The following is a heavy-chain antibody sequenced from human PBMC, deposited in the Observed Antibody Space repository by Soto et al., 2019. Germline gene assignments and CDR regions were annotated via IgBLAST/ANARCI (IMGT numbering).Heavy chain of an antibody. D-gene: IGHD2-2*01. Sequence: KTSETLSLTCTVSGGSVSSGSYYWSWIRQPPGKGLEWIGYIYYSGSTNYNPSLKSRVTISVDTSKNQFSLKLSSVTAADTAVYYCARDRVGYCSSTSCSLDVWGQGTTVTVSS. CDR1: GGSVSSGSYY. CDR3: ARDRVGYCSSTSCSLDV. CDR2: IYYSGST. J-gene: IGHJ6*02. V-gene: IGHV4-61*01.